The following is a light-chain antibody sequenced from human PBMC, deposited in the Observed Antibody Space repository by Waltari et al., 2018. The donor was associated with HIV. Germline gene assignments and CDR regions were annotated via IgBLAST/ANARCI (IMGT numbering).Light chain of an antibody. V-gene: IGKV4-1*01. Sequence: DIVMTQSPDSLAVSLGERATINCKYSHNILYSSPNKNCLASYQQKPGPPPKLLLDCASTRDSAVPDRCSGSGSGTDYTLIISSLQAEDVAIYYCQQYYSTPLTFGGGTKVE. CDR3: QQYYSTPLT. CDR2: CAS. J-gene: IGKJ4*01. CDR1: HNILYSSPNKNC.